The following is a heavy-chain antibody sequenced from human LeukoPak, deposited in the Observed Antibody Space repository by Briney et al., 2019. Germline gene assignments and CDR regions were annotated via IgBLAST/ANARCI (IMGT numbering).Heavy chain of an antibody. Sequence: GGSLRLSCAASGFTFSSYGMHWVRQAPGKGLEWVAFIRYDGSNKYYADSVKGRFTISRDNSKNTLYLQMNSLRAEDTAVYYCAKGTRIAAAGTPLDYWGQGTPVTVSS. J-gene: IGHJ4*02. CDR3: AKGTRIAAAGTPLDY. V-gene: IGHV3-30*02. CDR1: GFTFSSYG. D-gene: IGHD6-13*01. CDR2: IRYDGSNK.